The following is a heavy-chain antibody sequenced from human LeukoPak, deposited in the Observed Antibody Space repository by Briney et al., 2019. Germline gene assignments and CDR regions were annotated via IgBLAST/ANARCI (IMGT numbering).Heavy chain of an antibody. CDR3: AGAPLYCSSSSCYLSWVPLVY. J-gene: IGHJ4*02. CDR2: ISGSGGST. D-gene: IGHD2-2*01. CDR1: GFTFSSYA. V-gene: IGHV3-23*01. Sequence: GGSLRLSCAASGFTFSSYAMSWVRQAPGKGLEWVSAISGSGGSTYYADSVKGRFTISRDNSKNTLYLQMNSLRAEDTAVYYCAGAPLYCSSSSCYLSWVPLVYWGQGTLVTVSS.